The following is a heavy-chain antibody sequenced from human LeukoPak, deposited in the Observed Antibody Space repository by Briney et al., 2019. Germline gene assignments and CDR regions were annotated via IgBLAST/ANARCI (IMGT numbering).Heavy chain of an antibody. D-gene: IGHD4-17*01. Sequence: GGSLRLSCAASGFTFSSYGMHWVRQAPGKGLEWVAVISYDGSNKYYADSVKGRFTISRDNSKNTLYLQMNSLRAEDTAVYYCAKVGNYGDYVGYYYYGMDVWGQGTTVTVSS. CDR1: GFTFSSYG. CDR2: ISYDGSNK. J-gene: IGHJ6*02. V-gene: IGHV3-30*18. CDR3: AKVGNYGDYVGYYYYGMDV.